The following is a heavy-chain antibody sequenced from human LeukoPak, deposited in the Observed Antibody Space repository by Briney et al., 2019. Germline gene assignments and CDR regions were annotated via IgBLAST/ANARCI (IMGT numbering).Heavy chain of an antibody. CDR1: GYTFTSYA. D-gene: IGHD2-15*01. CDR3: ARGRFCSGGSCYSGIFLY. CDR2: INAGNGNT. Sequence: EASVKVSCKASGYTFTSYAMHWVRQAPGQRLEWMGWINAGNGNTKYSRKFQGRVTITRDTSASTAYMELSSLRSEDTAVYYCARGRFCSGGSCYSGIFLYWGQGTLVTVSS. V-gene: IGHV1-3*01. J-gene: IGHJ4*02.